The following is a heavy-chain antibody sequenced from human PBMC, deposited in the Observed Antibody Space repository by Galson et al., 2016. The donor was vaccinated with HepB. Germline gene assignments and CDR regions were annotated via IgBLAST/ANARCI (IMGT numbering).Heavy chain of an antibody. CDR1: GHPLTELS. V-gene: IGHV1-24*01. J-gene: IGHJ3*01. CDR3: ATDESSSLGDVFDV. D-gene: IGHD6-13*01. Sequence: KVSCKVSGHPLTELSLHWVRQAPGKGLEWMGGFDAEEGEIIYSQNFQARVTMTEDTSTDTAYMEVSSLRSDDAAVYYCATDESSSLGDVFDVWGQGTMVIVSS. CDR2: FDAEEGEI.